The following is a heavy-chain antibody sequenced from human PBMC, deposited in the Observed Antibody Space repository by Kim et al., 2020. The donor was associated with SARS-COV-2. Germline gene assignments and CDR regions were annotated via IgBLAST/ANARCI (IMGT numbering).Heavy chain of an antibody. CDR3: ASHSRSSWYFDL. J-gene: IGHJ2*01. D-gene: IGHD6-13*01. V-gene: IGHV4-61*07. Sequence: NRSPSHKRRVTISEDPSKNRFSLKLSSVTAADTAVYYCASHSRSSWYFDLWGRGTLVTVSS.